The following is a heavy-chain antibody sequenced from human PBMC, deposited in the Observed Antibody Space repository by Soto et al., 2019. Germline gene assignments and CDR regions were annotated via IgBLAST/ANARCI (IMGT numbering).Heavy chain of an antibody. CDR3: ARIHYPGYSSGWYFDY. D-gene: IGHD6-19*01. Sequence: GESLKISCKGSGYSFTSYWIGWVRQMPGKGLEWMGIIYPGDSDTRYSPSFQGQVTISADKSISTAYLQWSSLKASDTAMYYCARIHYPGYSSGWYFDYWGQGTLVTVSS. CDR2: IYPGDSDT. J-gene: IGHJ4*02. V-gene: IGHV5-51*01. CDR1: GYSFTSYW.